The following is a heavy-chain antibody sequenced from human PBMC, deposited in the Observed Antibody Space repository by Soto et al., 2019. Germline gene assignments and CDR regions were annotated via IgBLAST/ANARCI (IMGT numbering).Heavy chain of an antibody. V-gene: IGHV4-59*08. D-gene: IGHD3-10*01. CDR2: IYYTGST. J-gene: IGHJ4*02. CDR1: GGSISTYY. CDR3: AGSLEPIYYFDY. Sequence: SESLSLTCTVSGGSISTYYWSWIRQPPGKGLEWIGYIYYTGSTNYNPSLKSRVTISVDTSKNQFSLKLNSVTAADTAVYYCAGSLEPIYYFDYWGQGPLVPVSS.